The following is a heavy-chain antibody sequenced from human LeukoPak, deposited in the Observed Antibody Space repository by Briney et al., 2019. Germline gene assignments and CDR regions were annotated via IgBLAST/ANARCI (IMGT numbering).Heavy chain of an antibody. D-gene: IGHD5/OR15-5a*01. J-gene: IGHJ6*03. CDR1: GGSISDYY. CDR3: ARDYTVSGYYYHYMDV. Sequence: SETLSLTCTVSGGSISDYYWSWIRQPAVKGLEWIGRIYSSGTAYYNPSLKSRVTMSVDTSKNQFSLNLTSVTAADTAVYYCARDYTVSGYYYHYMDVWGKGTTVTVSS. CDR2: IYSSGTA. V-gene: IGHV4-4*07.